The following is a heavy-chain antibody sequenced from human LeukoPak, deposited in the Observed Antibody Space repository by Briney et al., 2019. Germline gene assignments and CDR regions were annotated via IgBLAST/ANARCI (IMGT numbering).Heavy chain of an antibody. CDR3: ARGRGQYSSSSFYYYYYMDV. J-gene: IGHJ6*03. CDR2: INHSGST. D-gene: IGHD6-6*01. CDR1: GYSISSGYY. V-gene: IGHV4-38-2*02. Sequence: PSETLSLTCSVSGYSISSGYYWSWIRQPPGKGLEWIGEINHSGSTNYNPSLKSRVTISVDTSENQFSLKLSSVTAADTAVYYCARGRGQYSSSSFYYYYYMDVWGKGTTVTVSS.